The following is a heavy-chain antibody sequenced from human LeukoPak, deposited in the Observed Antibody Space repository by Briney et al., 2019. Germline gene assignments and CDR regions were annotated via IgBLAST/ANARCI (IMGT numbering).Heavy chain of an antibody. V-gene: IGHV3-15*01. CDR1: GFTFSNAW. CDR2: IKSKTDGGTT. Sequence: GGSLRLSCAASGFTFSNAWMSWVRQAPGEGLGWGGRIKSKTDGGTTDYAAPVKGRFTISRDDSKTTLYLQMNSLKTEDTAVYYCTTVEGYCSSTSCYDYWGQGTLVTVSS. CDR3: TTVEGYCSSTSCYDY. J-gene: IGHJ4*02. D-gene: IGHD2-2*01.